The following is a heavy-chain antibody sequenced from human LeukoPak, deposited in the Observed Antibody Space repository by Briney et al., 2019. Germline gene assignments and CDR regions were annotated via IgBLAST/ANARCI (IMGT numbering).Heavy chain of an antibody. Sequence: QVRLQESRPGLVKPSEPLSLTCTVSGYSISRGYYWGLIRQPPGKGPELIGTIYHSGTTSYNPSLKSRVTISVDTSKNQFPLNLTSVTAADKALYYCARDYYSPSWGQGTLVTVSS. J-gene: IGHJ4*02. CDR2: IYHSGTT. V-gene: IGHV4-38-2*02. CDR3: ARDYYSPS. CDR1: GYSISRGYY.